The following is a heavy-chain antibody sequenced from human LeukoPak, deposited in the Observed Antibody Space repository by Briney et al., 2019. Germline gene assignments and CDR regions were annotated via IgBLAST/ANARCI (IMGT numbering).Heavy chain of an antibody. J-gene: IGHJ5*02. CDR3: VRQSEVGATDP. Sequence: KTSETLSLTCSVSGDSVRNDFYYWGWIRQPPGKGLEWVACLSHAGNTWYNPSLESRLSISLDTSKNQFSLTLTSVTAADTAVYYCVRQSEVGATDPWGQGTRVTVSS. CDR2: LSHAGNT. CDR1: GDSVRNDFYY. V-gene: IGHV4-39*01. D-gene: IGHD1-26*01.